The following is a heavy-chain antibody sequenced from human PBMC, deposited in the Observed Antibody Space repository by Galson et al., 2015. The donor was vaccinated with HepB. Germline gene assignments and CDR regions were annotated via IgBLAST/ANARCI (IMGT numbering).Heavy chain of an antibody. D-gene: IGHD3-10*01. V-gene: IGHV1-2*04. CDR2: INPNSGGT. J-gene: IGHJ5*02. CDR1: GYTFTGYY. CDR3: ARGVVAYYGSSWFDP. Sequence: SVKVSCKASGYTFTGYYMHWVRQAPGQGLEWMGWINPNSGGTNYAQKFQGWVTMTRDTSISTAYMELSRLRSDDTAVYYCARGVVAYYGSSWFDPWGQGTLVTVSS.